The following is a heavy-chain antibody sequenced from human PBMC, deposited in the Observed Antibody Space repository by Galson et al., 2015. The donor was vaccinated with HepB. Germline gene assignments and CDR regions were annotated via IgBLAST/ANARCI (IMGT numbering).Heavy chain of an antibody. Sequence: SLRLSCAASGFTFSSYGMHWVRQVPGKGLEWVALIWYDGSNKYYADSVKGRFTISRDNSKNTLYLQMNSLRADDTAVYYCARDRVGFGEYNYGMDVWGQGTTVTVSS. V-gene: IGHV3-33*01. CDR2: IWYDGSNK. J-gene: IGHJ6*02. CDR3: ARDRVGFGEYNYGMDV. CDR1: GFTFSSYG. D-gene: IGHD3-10*01.